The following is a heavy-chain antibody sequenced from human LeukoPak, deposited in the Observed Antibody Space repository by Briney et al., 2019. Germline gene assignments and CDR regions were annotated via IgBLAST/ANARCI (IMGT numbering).Heavy chain of an antibody. Sequence: ASVKVSCKASGYTFTGYYMHWVRQATGQGLEWMGWMNPNSGNTGYAQKFQGRVTMTRNTSISTAYMELSSLRSEDTAVYYCARGATVTNNWFDPWGQGTLVTVSS. CDR2: MNPNSGNT. CDR1: GYTFTGYY. V-gene: IGHV1-8*02. D-gene: IGHD4-17*01. J-gene: IGHJ5*02. CDR3: ARGATVTNNWFDP.